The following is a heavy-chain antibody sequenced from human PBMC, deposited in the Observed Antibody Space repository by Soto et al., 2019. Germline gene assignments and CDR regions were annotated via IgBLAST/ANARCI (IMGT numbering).Heavy chain of an antibody. CDR2: TSYGGST. V-gene: IGHV4-59*01. CDR1: GGSIGRYY. D-gene: IGHD3-10*01. CDR3: ARGRIWFGDLGA. J-gene: IGHJ5*02. Sequence: QVQLQESGPGLVKPSETLSLTCTVSGGSIGRYYWNWLRQSPGKGLEWIGFTSYGGSTNYNPSLKSRVTISVDTSKNQFSLKLTSVTAADTAVYYCARGRIWFGDLGAWGQGTLVTVSS.